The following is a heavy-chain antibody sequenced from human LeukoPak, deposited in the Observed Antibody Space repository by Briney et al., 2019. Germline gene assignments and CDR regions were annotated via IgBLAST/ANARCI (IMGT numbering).Heavy chain of an antibody. D-gene: IGHD2-21*01. J-gene: IGHJ4*02. CDR3: AKAPVTSCRGAYCYPFDY. Sequence: GGSLRLSCAASGFTFSSYWMHWVRQAPGKGLVWVSRIKSDGSSTSYADSVKGRFTISRDNAKNTLYLQMNSLRAEDAAVYYCAKAPVTSCRGAYCYPFDYWGQGTLVTVSS. CDR1: GFTFSSYW. CDR2: IKSDGSST. V-gene: IGHV3-74*01.